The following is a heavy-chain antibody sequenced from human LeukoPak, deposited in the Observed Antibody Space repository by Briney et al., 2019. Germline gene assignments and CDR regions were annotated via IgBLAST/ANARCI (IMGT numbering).Heavy chain of an antibody. D-gene: IGHD5-24*01. J-gene: IGHJ4*02. CDR1: GFTFSSYA. CDR3: AKGPAPVWLQGFYFDY. CDR2: ISGSGGST. V-gene: IGHV3-23*01. Sequence: QAGGSLRLSCAASGFTFSSYAMSWVRQAPGKGLEWVSAISGSGGSTYYADSVKGRFTISRDNSKNTLYLQMNSLRAEDTAVYYCAKGPAPVWLQGFYFDYWGQGTLVTVSS.